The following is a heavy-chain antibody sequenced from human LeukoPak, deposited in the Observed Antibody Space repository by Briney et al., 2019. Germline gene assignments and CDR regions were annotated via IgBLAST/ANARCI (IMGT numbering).Heavy chain of an antibody. CDR1: GGSISSSSYY. J-gene: IGHJ4*02. V-gene: IGHV4-39*07. CDR2: IYTSGST. D-gene: IGHD6-13*01. Sequence: PSETLSLTCTVSGGSISSSSYYWGWIRQPPGKGLEWIGRIYTSGSTNYNPSLKSRVTMSVDTSKNQFSLKLSSVTAADTAVYYCARGRYSSSWYYFDYWGQGTLVTVSS. CDR3: ARGRYSSSWYYFDY.